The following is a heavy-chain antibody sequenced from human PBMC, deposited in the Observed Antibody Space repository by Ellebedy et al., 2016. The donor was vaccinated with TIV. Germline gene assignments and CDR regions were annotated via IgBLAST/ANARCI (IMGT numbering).Heavy chain of an antibody. D-gene: IGHD3-10*01. CDR1: GFTFSGSA. CDR3: IRISMVRGITRAYYYGMDV. Sequence: GESLKISXAASGFTFSGSAMHWVRQASGTGLEWVGRIRSKTDSYATAYVASVKGRFTISRDDSKNTAYLRMSSLKTDDTAVYYCIRISMVRGITRAYYYGMDVWGQGTTVTVSS. CDR2: IRSKTDSYAT. J-gene: IGHJ6*02. V-gene: IGHV3-73*01.